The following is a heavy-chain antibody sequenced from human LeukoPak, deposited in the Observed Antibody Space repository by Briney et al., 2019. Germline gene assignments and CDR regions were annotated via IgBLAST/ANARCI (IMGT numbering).Heavy chain of an antibody. D-gene: IGHD2-21*01. V-gene: IGHV1-46*01. CDR3: AVGDGGTEYFQH. CDR1: GYTFTSYY. Sequence: ASVKVSCKASGYTFTSYYIHWVRQAPGQGLEWMGIINPSGGSTSYAQKFQGRVTMTRNTSISTAYMELSSLRSEDTAVYYCAVGDGGTEYFQHWGRGTLVTVSS. CDR2: INPSGGST. J-gene: IGHJ1*01.